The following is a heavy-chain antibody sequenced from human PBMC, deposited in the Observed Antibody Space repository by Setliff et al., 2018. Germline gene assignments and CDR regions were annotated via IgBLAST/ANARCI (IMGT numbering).Heavy chain of an antibody. D-gene: IGHD2-8*01. CDR2: ISSRSDII. Sequence: LRLSCAASGITFSTYSMNWVRQAPGKGLEWVSYISSRSDIIYYADSVKGRFTISRDNAKNSLYLQMNSLRAGDTAVYYCARVGRERSNGECYSTTPCYSYYMDVWGKGTTVTVSS. CDR3: ARVGRERSNGECYSTTPCYSYYMDV. J-gene: IGHJ6*03. V-gene: IGHV3-48*01. CDR1: GITFSTYS.